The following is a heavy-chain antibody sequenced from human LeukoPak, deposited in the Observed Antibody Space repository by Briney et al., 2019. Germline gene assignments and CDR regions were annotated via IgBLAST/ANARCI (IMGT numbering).Heavy chain of an antibody. CDR3: ARSRGSDY. CDR2: ISSSSTTI. Sequence: PGGSLRLSCAASGFTLSSYNMNCVRQAPGKGLEWVSYISSSSTTIYYADSVEGRFTISRDNAKNSLYLQMNSLRDEDTAVYYCARSRGSDYWGQGTLVTVSS. D-gene: IGHD5-12*01. V-gene: IGHV3-48*02. J-gene: IGHJ4*02. CDR1: GFTLSSYN.